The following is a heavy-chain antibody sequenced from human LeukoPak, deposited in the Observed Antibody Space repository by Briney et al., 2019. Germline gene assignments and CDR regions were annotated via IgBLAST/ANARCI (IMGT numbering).Heavy chain of an antibody. Sequence: SETLSLTCTVSGYSISSGYYWGWIRQPPGKGLEWIGSIYHSGSTYYNPSLKSRVTISVDTSKNQFSLKLSSVTAADTAVYYCARVHYYDSSGYYYLLDDYYYMDVWGKGTTVTVSS. J-gene: IGHJ6*03. D-gene: IGHD3-22*01. CDR1: GYSISSGYY. CDR3: ARVHYYDSSGYYYLLDDYYYMDV. CDR2: IYHSGST. V-gene: IGHV4-38-2*02.